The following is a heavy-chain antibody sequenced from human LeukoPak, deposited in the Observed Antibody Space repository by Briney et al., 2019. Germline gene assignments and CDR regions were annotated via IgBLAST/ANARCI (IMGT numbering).Heavy chain of an antibody. Sequence: GGSLRLSCAASGFTFSSYAMSWVRQAPGKGLEWVSAISGSGGRTYYADSVKGRFTISRDNSKNTLYLQMNSLRAEDTAVYYCAKFTVVVATISYYYYYYGMDVWGQGTTVTVSS. V-gene: IGHV3-23*01. CDR2: ISGSGGRT. CDR3: AKFTVVVATISYYYYYYGMDV. J-gene: IGHJ6*02. CDR1: GFTFSSYA. D-gene: IGHD5-12*01.